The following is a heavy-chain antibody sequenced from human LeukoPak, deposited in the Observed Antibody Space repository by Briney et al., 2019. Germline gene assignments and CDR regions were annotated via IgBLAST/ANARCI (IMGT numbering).Heavy chain of an antibody. D-gene: IGHD6-19*01. J-gene: IGHJ3*02. CDR1: GFTFSSYE. V-gene: IGHV3-48*03. CDR2: ISSSGSTI. Sequence: GGSLRLSCAASGFTFSSYEMNWVRQAPEKGLEWVSYISSSGSTIYYADSVKGRFTISRDNAKNSLYLQMNSLRAEDTAVFYCARAVVPAVAGDDACDIWPRGTVVTVSS. CDR3: ARAVVPAVAGDDACDI.